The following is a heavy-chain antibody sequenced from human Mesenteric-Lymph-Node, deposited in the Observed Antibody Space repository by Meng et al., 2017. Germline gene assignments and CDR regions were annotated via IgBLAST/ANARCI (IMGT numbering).Heavy chain of an antibody. CDR2: MTGSGGRT. V-gene: IGHV3-23*01. Sequence: GESLKISCATSGFTFSNYAMNWVRQAPGKGLEWVSAMTGSGGRTCYSDSVKGRFTISRDYSKNTVYLQMNSLRAEDTALYYCVKERSTRLWRYSDDWGQGTLVTVSS. CDR1: GFTFSNYA. D-gene: IGHD2-21*01. J-gene: IGHJ4*02. CDR3: VKERSTRLWRYSDD.